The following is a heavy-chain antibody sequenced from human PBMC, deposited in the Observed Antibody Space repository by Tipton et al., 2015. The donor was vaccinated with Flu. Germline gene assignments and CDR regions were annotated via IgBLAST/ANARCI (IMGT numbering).Heavy chain of an antibody. CDR3: AREWARREGIDP. D-gene: IGHD1-26*01. CDR2: IYHSGST. J-gene: IGHJ5*02. Sequence: TLSLTCAVSGGSISSGGYYWSWIRQPPGKGLEWIGYIYHSGSTYYNPSLKSRVTISVDRSKNQFSLKLSSVTAADTAVYYCAREWARREGIDPWGQGTLVTVSS. CDR1: GGSISSGGYY. V-gene: IGHV4-30-2*01.